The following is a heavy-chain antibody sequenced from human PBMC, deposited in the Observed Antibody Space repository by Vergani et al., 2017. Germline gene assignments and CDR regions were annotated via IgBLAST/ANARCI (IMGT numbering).Heavy chain of an antibody. CDR1: GFSFSDHY. D-gene: IGHD5-24*01. V-gene: IGHV3-11*01. Sequence: QVQLVESGGGLVKPGGSLRLSCAASGFSFSDHYMTWIRQAPGKGLEWVSYISNSGNTIEYADSVKGRFSISSDNAKSSLFLQMDSLRAEDTAVYYCAGDHRDYNNYQGTLDIWGQGSMVTVSS. CDR2: ISNSGNTI. J-gene: IGHJ3*02. CDR3: AGDHRDYNNYQGTLDI.